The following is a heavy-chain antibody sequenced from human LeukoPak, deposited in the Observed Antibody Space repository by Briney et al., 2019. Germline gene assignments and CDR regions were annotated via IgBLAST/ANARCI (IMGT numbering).Heavy chain of an antibody. D-gene: IGHD3-22*01. CDR2: ISYDGSNK. V-gene: IGHV3-30*18. CDR1: GFTFSSYG. CDR3: AKDEYYYDSSGYYAGDWFDP. Sequence: GGSLRLSCAASGFTFSSYGMHWVRQAPGKGLEWVAVISYDGSNKYYADSVKGRFTTSRDNSKNTLYLQMNSLRAEDTAVYYCAKDEYYYDSSGYYAGDWFDPWGQGTLVTVSS. J-gene: IGHJ5*02.